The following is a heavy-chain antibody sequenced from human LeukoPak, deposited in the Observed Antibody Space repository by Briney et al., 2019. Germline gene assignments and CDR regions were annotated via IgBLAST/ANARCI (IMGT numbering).Heavy chain of an antibody. Sequence: SVKVSCKASGGTFSSYAISWVRQAPGQGLEWMGGIIPIFGTANYAQKFQGRVTITADESTSTAYVELSSLRSEDTAVYYCARNDGGYSYGFDYWGQGTLVTVSS. J-gene: IGHJ4*02. CDR1: GGTFSSYA. D-gene: IGHD5-18*01. CDR2: IIPIFGTA. V-gene: IGHV1-69*01. CDR3: ARNDGGYSYGFDY.